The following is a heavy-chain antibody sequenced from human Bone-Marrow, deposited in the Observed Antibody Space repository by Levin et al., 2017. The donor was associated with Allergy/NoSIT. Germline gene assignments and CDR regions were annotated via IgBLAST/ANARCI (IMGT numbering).Heavy chain of an antibody. J-gene: IGHJ1*01. CDR1: GFTFDDYG. CDR3: ARDELEDDWLVREYFQH. V-gene: IGHV3-20*04. CDR2: ITWRGDTT. D-gene: IGHD6-19*01. Sequence: GGSLRLSCAASGFTFDDYGMSWVRQAPGKGLEWVSGITWRGDTTRYADSVKGRFTISRDNAKSSLYLQMNSLRAEDTALYFCARDELEDDWLVREYFQHWGQGTLVTVSS.